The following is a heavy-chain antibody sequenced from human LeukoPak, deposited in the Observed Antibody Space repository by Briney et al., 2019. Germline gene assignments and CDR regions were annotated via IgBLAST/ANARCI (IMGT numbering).Heavy chain of an antibody. D-gene: IGHD2-15*01. CDR2: INTHTGST. Sequence: WASVKVSCTASGYIFTTYDISWVRQAPGQGLEWMGWINTHTGSTNYAQNLQGRVTMTTDTSTSTAYMELRSLGSDDTAVYYCARGPGGCSGGSCYHDYWGQGNVVIVSS. CDR1: GYIFTTYD. J-gene: IGHJ4*02. CDR3: ARGPGGCSGGSCYHDY. V-gene: IGHV1-18*01.